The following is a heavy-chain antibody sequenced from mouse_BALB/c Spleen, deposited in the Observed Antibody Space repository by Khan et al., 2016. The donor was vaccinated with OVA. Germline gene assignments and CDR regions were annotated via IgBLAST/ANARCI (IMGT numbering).Heavy chain of an antibody. CDR1: GYSITSDYA. CDR3: ARSHDYSYGYALDC. Sequence: VQLKQSGPGLVKPSQSLSLTCTVTGYSITSDYAWNWIRQFPGNKLEWMGYITSTGSTSYNPSLKSRISITRDTSKNQFFLQLKSVTTEDTATYYCARSHDYSYGYALDCWGRGTSVTVSS. J-gene: IGHJ4*01. V-gene: IGHV3-2*02. D-gene: IGHD2-12*01. CDR2: ITSTGST.